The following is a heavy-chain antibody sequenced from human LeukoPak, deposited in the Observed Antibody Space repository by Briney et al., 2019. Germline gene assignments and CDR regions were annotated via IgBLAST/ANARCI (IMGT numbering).Heavy chain of an antibody. J-gene: IGHJ4*02. CDR3: ARVSNYYDSSGTYFDY. V-gene: IGHV4-61*02. CDR2: VSTSGST. Sequence: SETLSLTCTVSGGSISSGPYYWSWIRQPAGKGLEWFGRVSTSGSTNYNPSLKSRVTISVDTSKNQFSLRLSSVTAADTAVYYCARVSNYYDSSGTYFDYWGQGTLVTVSS. D-gene: IGHD3-22*01. CDR1: GGSISSGPYY.